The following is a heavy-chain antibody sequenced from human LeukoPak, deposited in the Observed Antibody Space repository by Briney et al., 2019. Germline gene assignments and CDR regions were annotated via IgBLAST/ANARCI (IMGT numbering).Heavy chain of an antibody. Sequence: GGSLRLSCAASGFTFSSFWMHWVRQAPGKGLVWVALIYGDGSFTRYADSVKGRFTISRDNAKNTVYLQINSLRVEDTAVYYCARVYETNGYLYWGQGSLVTVSS. V-gene: IGHV3-74*01. D-gene: IGHD3-22*01. CDR2: IYGDGSFT. CDR1: GFTFSSFW. J-gene: IGHJ4*02. CDR3: ARVYETNGYLY.